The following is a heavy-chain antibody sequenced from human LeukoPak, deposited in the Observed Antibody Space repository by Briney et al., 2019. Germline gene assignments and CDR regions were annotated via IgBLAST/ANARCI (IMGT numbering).Heavy chain of an antibody. V-gene: IGHV4-4*02. D-gene: IGHD3-10*01. CDR2: IHQSGGT. J-gene: IGHJ4*02. CDR3: ARLKEGIDY. CDR1: GGSISSSNW. Sequence: SETLSLTCAVSGGSISSSNWWSWARQSPGKGLEWIGEIHQSGGTNYNPSLKSRVTISVDTSKNQFSLKLSSVTAADTAVYYCARLKEGIDYWGQGTLVTVSS.